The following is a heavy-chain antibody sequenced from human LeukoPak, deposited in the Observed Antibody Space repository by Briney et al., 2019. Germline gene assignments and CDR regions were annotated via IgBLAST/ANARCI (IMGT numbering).Heavy chain of an antibody. CDR2: ISAYNGNT. CDR3: ARAFYYDSSGYFYY. D-gene: IGHD3-22*01. Sequence: GASVKVSCKVSGYTLTELSMHWVRQAPGQGLEWMGWISAYNGNTNYAQKLQGRVTMTTDTSTSTAYMELRSLRSDDTAVYYCARAFYYDSSGYFYYWGQGTLVTVSS. J-gene: IGHJ4*02. V-gene: IGHV1-18*01. CDR1: GYTLTELS.